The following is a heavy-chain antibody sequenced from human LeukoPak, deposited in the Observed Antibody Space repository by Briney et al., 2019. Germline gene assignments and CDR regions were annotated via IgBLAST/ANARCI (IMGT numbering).Heavy chain of an antibody. V-gene: IGHV3-48*01. CDR1: GFTFSSYG. CDR2: ISSSSSTI. D-gene: IGHD5-12*01. J-gene: IGHJ4*02. CDR3: ARSVDIDY. Sequence: GRSLRLSCAASGFTFSSYGMHWVRQAPGKGLEWVSYISSSSSTIYYADSVKGRFTISRDNAKNSLYLQMNSLRAEDTAVYYCARSVDIDYWGQGTLVTVSS.